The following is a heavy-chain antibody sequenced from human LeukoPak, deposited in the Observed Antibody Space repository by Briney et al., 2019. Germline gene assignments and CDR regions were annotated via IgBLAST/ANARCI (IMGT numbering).Heavy chain of an antibody. CDR3: ASNYDILTGPFDP. Sequence: GESLKISCKGSGYSFTSYWIGWVRQMPGKGLEWMGIIYPGDSDTRYSPSFQRQVTISADKTISTAYLQWSSLKASDTAMYYCASNYDILTGPFDPWGQGTLVTVSS. CDR1: GYSFTSYW. D-gene: IGHD3-9*01. J-gene: IGHJ5*02. CDR2: IYPGDSDT. V-gene: IGHV5-51*01.